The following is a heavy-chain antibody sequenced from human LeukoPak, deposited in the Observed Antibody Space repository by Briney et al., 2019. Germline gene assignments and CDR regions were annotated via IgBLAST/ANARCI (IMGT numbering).Heavy chain of an antibody. Sequence: PSETLSLTCAVYGGSFSGYYWSWIRQPPGKGLEWIGEINHSGSTNYNPSLKSRVTISVDTSKNQFSLKLSSVTAADTAVYYCARGGDIVVVVAAPRMYYFDYWGQGTLVTVSS. CDR2: INHSGST. V-gene: IGHV4-34*01. J-gene: IGHJ4*02. CDR1: GGSFSGYY. CDR3: ARGGDIVVVVAAPRMYYFDY. D-gene: IGHD2-15*01.